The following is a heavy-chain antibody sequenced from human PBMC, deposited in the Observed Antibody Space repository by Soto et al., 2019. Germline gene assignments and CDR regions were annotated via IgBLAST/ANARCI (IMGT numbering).Heavy chain of an antibody. D-gene: IGHD6-13*01. CDR1: GGTFSSYA. CDR2: IIPIFGTA. J-gene: IGHJ5*02. Sequence: QVQLVQSGAEVKKPGSSVKVTCKASGGTFSSYAISWVRQAPGQGLEWMGGIIPIFGTANYAQKFQGRVTITADESTSTAYMELSSLRSEDTAVYYCARDRVGSSWYPTSGWFDPWGQGTLVTVSS. CDR3: ARDRVGSSWYPTSGWFDP. V-gene: IGHV1-69*01.